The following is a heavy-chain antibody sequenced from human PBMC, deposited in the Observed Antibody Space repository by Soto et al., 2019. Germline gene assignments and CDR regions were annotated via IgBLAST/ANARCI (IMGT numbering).Heavy chain of an antibody. CDR1: GFTFNNYW. Sequence: EVLLVESGGGLVHPGGSLRLSCVASGFTFNNYWMHWVRQVPGKGLVWVSRIKTDGSSPNYADSVEGRFTIPSDNAKNTLYLQMNSLRAEDTAVYYCARDRIAGSGSCDNWGQGTLVTVSS. CDR3: ARDRIAGSGSCDN. V-gene: IGHV3-74*01. D-gene: IGHD3-10*01. J-gene: IGHJ4*02. CDR2: IKTDGSSP.